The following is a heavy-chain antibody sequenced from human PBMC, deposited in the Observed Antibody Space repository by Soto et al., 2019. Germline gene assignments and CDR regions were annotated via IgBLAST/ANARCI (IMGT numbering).Heavy chain of an antibody. Sequence: PSETLSLTCTVSGGSISRYYWSWIRQPPGKGLEWIGYIYYTGNTNYNPSLKSRVTISVDTSKNQFSLKLSSVTAADTAVYYCARRGLVGATTFDYWGQGTLVTVSS. V-gene: IGHV4-59*08. CDR2: IYYTGNT. D-gene: IGHD1-26*01. CDR3: ARRGLVGATTFDY. J-gene: IGHJ4*02. CDR1: GGSISRYY.